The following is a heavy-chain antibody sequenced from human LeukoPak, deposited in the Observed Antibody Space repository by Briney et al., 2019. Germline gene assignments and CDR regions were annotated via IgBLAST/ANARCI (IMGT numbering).Heavy chain of an antibody. J-gene: IGHJ4*02. CDR2: INPSDAST. CDR3: ATAPYYYGSGSYYN. Sequence: ASVKVSCKASGYTFTSYSMNWVRQAPGQGPEWMGIINPSDASTTYAQKFQGRVTMTRDMSTSTVYMELSSLRSEDTDVYYCATAPYYYGSGSYYNWGQGTLVTVSS. V-gene: IGHV1-46*01. D-gene: IGHD3-10*01. CDR1: GYTFTSYS.